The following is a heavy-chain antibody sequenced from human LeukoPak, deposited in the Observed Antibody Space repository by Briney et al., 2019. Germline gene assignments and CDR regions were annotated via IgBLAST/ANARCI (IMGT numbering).Heavy chain of an antibody. D-gene: IGHD3-22*01. V-gene: IGHV4-4*07. CDR1: GGSISSYY. Sequence: SSETLSLTCTVSGGSISSYYWSWIRQPAGKGLEWIGRFYTSGSTKYNPSLKSRVTMSLDTSKNQFSLKLSSVTAADTAVYYCARDRPPTYYYDSSDAFDIWGQGTMVTVSS. CDR2: FYTSGST. J-gene: IGHJ3*02. CDR3: ARDRPPTYYYDSSDAFDI.